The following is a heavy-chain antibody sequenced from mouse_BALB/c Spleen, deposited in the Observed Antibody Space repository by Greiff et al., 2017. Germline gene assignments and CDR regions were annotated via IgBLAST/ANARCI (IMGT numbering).Heavy chain of an antibody. CDR1: GFNIKDTY. CDR3: ARSGDGYYVGYDMDY. CDR2: IYTANGNT. D-gene: IGHD2-3*01. V-gene: IGHV14-3*02. J-gene: IGHJ4*01. Sequence: EVQLVESGAELVKPGASVMLSCTASGFNIKDTYMHWVKQRPEQGLEWIGRIYTANGNTKYDPKFPGKATITADTSTNTAYLQLSNLTSEDTAVYYCARSGDGYYVGYDMDYWGRGTAVAVS.